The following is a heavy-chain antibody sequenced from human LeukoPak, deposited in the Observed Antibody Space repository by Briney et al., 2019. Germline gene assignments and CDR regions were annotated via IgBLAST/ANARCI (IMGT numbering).Heavy chain of an antibody. CDR2: ISSSGSSI. Sequence: GGSLSLSCAVSGFTFSSYDMNWVRHAPGEGLEWVSYISSSGSSIYYADSVKGRFTITRDNDKNSLYLQMNSLRAEDTAVYYCARRSGATINPPRYYFHHGGQGTRVTVS. D-gene: IGHD5-12*01. CDR1: GFTFSSYD. V-gene: IGHV3-48*03. J-gene: IGHJ4*02. CDR3: ARRSGATINPPRYYFHH.